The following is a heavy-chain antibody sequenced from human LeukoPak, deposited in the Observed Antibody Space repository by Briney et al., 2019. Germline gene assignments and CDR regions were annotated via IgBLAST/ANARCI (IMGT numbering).Heavy chain of an antibody. CDR2: IIPIFGTA. J-gene: IGHJ4*02. Sequence: SVKVSCKASGGTFSSYAISWVRQAPGQGLEWMGGIIPIFGTANYAQKFQGRVTITADESTSTAYMELSSLRSEDTAVYYCARSPYYYDSSGYQYYLDYWGQGTLVTVSS. D-gene: IGHD3-22*01. V-gene: IGHV1-69*13. CDR1: GGTFSSYA. CDR3: ARSPYYYDSSGYQYYLDY.